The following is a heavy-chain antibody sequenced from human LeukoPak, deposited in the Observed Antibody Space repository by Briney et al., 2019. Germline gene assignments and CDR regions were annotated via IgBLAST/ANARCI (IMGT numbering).Heavy chain of an antibody. V-gene: IGHV1-46*01. CDR2: INPSGSST. Sequence: ASVKVSCKASGYTFTGYYIYWVRQAPGQGLEWMGLINPSGSSTNYAQKFRGRVTMTRDTSTTTVYMELSSLRSEDTAVYYCAREESGGYFDYGGQGTLVTVSS. D-gene: IGHD2-8*02. CDR1: GYTFTGYY. CDR3: AREESGGYFDY. J-gene: IGHJ4*02.